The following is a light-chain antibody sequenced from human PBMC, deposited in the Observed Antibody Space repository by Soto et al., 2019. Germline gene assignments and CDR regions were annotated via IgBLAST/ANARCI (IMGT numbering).Light chain of an antibody. J-gene: IGKJ1*01. V-gene: IGKV3-15*01. CDR1: QSVSSK. Sequence: EIVLTQSPGTLSVSPGERATLSCRASQSVSSKLAWYQQKPGQAPRLLFYGASTGATGIPARFSGSGSEIEFTLSISSLQSEDFAVYSCQQYNNWPGTFGQGTK. CDR2: GAS. CDR3: QQYNNWPGT.